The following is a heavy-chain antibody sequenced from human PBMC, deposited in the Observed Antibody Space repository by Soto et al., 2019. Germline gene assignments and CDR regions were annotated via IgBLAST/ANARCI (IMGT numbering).Heavy chain of an antibody. V-gene: IGHV4-59*01. D-gene: IGHD2-15*01. Sequence: SETLSLTCTVSGGSISSSYWSWIRQPPGKGLEWLAYIYDDGSANYNPSLKSRATISLDMSKNQFSLKLTSVTAADTAVYYCARDKYCSGGSCRKNWFDPWGQGTLVT. J-gene: IGHJ5*02. CDR2: IYDDGSA. CDR1: GGSISSSY. CDR3: ARDKYCSGGSCRKNWFDP.